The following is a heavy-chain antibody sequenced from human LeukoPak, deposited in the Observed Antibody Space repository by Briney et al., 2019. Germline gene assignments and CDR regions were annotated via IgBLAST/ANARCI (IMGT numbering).Heavy chain of an antibody. CDR2: ISGSGGST. Sequence: GGSLRLSCAASGFTFSSYAMSWVRQAPGKGLEWVSAISGSGGSTYYADSVKGRFTISRDNSKNTLYLQTNSLRAEDTAVYYCAKIGACSSTSCPMDVWGKGTTVTVSS. CDR1: GFTFSSYA. D-gene: IGHD2-2*01. J-gene: IGHJ6*03. CDR3: AKIGACSSTSCPMDV. V-gene: IGHV3-23*01.